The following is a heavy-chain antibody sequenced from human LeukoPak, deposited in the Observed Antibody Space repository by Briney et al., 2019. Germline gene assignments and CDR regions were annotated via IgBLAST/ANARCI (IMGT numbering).Heavy chain of an antibody. CDR1: GYTFTSYD. Sequence: ASVKVSCKASGYTFTSYDINWGRQAPGQGLECMGWVNPNSGNTGYAQKFQGRGTMTRNTSISTAYMALSSLRSEDTAVSYCARVSVFYGDYGHEFDYWGQGTLVTVSS. D-gene: IGHD4-17*01. CDR3: ARVSVFYGDYGHEFDY. J-gene: IGHJ4*02. CDR2: VNPNSGNT. V-gene: IGHV1-8*01.